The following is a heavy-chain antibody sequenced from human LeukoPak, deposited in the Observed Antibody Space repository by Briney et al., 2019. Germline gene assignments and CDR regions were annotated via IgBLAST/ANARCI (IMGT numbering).Heavy chain of an antibody. J-gene: IGHJ3*02. Sequence: PSQTLSLTCTVSGGSISSGSYYWRWIRQPAGKGLEWIGRIHTSGNTEYTPSLQSRVTVSADTSKNQLSLKLTSVTAADTAVYYCARGNNYVDFDIWGQGTMVTVSS. CDR1: GGSISSGSYY. CDR3: ARGNNYVDFDI. CDR2: IHTSGNT. D-gene: IGHD4-11*01. V-gene: IGHV4-61*02.